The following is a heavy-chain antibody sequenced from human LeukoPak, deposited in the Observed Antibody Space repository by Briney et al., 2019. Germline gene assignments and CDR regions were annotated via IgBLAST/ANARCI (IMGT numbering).Heavy chain of an antibody. J-gene: IGHJ5*02. Sequence: ASVKVSCKASGYTFTSYGISWVRQAPGQGLEWMGWISAYNGNTNYAQKLQGRVTMTTDTSTSTAYMELRSLRSDDTAVYYCARDIGVVVTANNWFDPWGQGTLVTVSS. CDR1: GYTFTSYG. CDR2: ISAYNGNT. D-gene: IGHD2-21*02. V-gene: IGHV1-18*01. CDR3: ARDIGVVVTANNWFDP.